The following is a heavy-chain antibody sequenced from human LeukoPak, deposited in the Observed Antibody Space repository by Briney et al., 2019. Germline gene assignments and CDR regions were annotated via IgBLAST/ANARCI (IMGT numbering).Heavy chain of an antibody. V-gene: IGHV3-33*01. D-gene: IGHD6-13*01. Sequence: GGALGLSCASSGFTFSSYGMHWVRQAPGMGLQGVEFIWYDGSNKYYSDSVKGRFTISRDNSKNTLYLQMNSLRAEDTAVYYCARDWGIAAAVPWGQGTLVTVSS. J-gene: IGHJ5*02. CDR1: GFTFSSYG. CDR3: ARDWGIAAAVP. CDR2: IWYDGSNK.